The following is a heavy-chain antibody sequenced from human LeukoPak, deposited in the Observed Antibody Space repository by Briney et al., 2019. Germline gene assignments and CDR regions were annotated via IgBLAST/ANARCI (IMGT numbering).Heavy chain of an antibody. CDR1: GFTFSSYS. V-gene: IGHV3-21*01. CDR2: ITSTSTYI. D-gene: IGHD3-10*01. J-gene: IGHJ4*02. CDR3: ATDSYVSGSYYRLFY. Sequence: GGSLRLSCAASGFTFSSYSMNWVRQAPGKGLEWVSSITSTSTYIYYADSVKGRFTISRDNAKNTLYLQMNNLRAEDTAIYYCATDSYVSGSYYRLFYWGQGTLVTVSS.